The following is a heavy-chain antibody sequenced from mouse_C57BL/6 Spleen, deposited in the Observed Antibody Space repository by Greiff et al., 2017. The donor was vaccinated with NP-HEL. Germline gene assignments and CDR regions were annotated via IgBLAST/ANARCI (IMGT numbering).Heavy chain of an antibody. CDR3: ARGKYGNYLDY. CDR1: GFTFSSYA. V-gene: IGHV5-4*03. D-gene: IGHD2-10*02. CDR2: ISDGGSYT. Sequence: DVMLVESGGGLVKPGGSLKLSCAASGFTFSSYAMSWVRQTPEKRLEWVATISDGGSYTYYPDNVKGRFTISRDNAKNNLYLQMSHLKSEDTAMYYCARGKYGNYLDYWGQGTTLTVSS. J-gene: IGHJ2*01.